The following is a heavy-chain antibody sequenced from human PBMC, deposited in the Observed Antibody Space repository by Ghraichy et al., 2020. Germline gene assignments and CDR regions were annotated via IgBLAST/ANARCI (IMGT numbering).Heavy chain of an antibody. D-gene: IGHD5/OR15-5a*01. Sequence: SETLSLTCTVSGGSISSSDYYWGWIRQPPGKGLEWIGSIYYSGSTYYNPSLKSRVTISLDTSKNHFSLKVSSVTAADTAVYFCARHVYTNLYYYYYMDVWGNGTAVTVSS. CDR1: GGSISSSDYY. J-gene: IGHJ6*03. CDR2: IYYSGST. CDR3: ARHVYTNLYYYYYMDV. V-gene: IGHV4-39*07.